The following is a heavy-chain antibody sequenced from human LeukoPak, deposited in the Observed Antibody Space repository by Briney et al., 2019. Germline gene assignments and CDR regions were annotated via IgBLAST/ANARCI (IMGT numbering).Heavy chain of an antibody. CDR1: GYSISSNYH. D-gene: IGHD1-7*01. V-gene: IGHV4-38-2*02. CDR2: IYHSGTT. CDR3: ARAKELELLYPGAFDI. J-gene: IGHJ3*02. Sequence: ASETLSLTCTVSGYSISSNYHWGWIRQPPGKGLEWIGNIYHSGTTYYNPSLKSRVTISVDTPKNQFSLKLSSVTAADTAVYYCARAKELELLYPGAFDIWGQGTMVTVSS.